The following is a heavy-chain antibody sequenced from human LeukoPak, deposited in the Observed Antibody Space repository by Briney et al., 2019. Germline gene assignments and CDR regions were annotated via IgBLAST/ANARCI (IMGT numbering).Heavy chain of an antibody. D-gene: IGHD2-2*01. Sequence: GGSLRLSCAASGFTFSSYSMNWVRQAPGKGLEWGSSISSSSSYIYYADSVKCRFTISRDNAKNSLYLQMNSLRAEDTAVYYCARERGVVPAAMFYYWGQGTLVTVSS. CDR1: GFTFSSYS. CDR3: ARERGVVPAAMFYY. CDR2: ISSSSSYI. J-gene: IGHJ4*02. V-gene: IGHV3-21*01.